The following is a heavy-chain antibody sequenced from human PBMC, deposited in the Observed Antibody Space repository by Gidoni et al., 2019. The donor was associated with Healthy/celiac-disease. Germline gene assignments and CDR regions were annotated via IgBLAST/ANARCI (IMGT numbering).Heavy chain of an antibody. J-gene: IGHJ3*02. CDR1: GGSISSSSYY. CDR3: ARRVLLWFGELLYAFDI. D-gene: IGHD3-10*01. CDR2: IYYSGST. V-gene: IGHV4-39*01. Sequence: QLQLQESGPGLVKPSETLSLTCTVAGGSISSSSYYWGCIRQPPGKRLEWIGSIYYSGSTYYTPSLQSRVTISVDTSKNQFSLKLSSVTAADTAVYYCARRVLLWFGELLYAFDIWGQGTMVTVSS.